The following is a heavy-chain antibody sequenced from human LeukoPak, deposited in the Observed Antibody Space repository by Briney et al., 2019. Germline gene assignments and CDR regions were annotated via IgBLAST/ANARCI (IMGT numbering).Heavy chain of an antibody. CDR3: ARDWSSSSSHPVDY. J-gene: IGHJ4*02. V-gene: IGHV1-2*02. D-gene: IGHD6-6*01. CDR1: GYTFTGYY. CDR2: INPNSGGT. Sequence: ASVKVSCKASGYTFTGYYMHWVRQAPGQGLEWMGWINPNSGGTNYAQKFQGRVAMTRDTSISTAYMELSRLRSDGTAVYYCARDWSSSSSHPVDYWGQGTLVTVSS.